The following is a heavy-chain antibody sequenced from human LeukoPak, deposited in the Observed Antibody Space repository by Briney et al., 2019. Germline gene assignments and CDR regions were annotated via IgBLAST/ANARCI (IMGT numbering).Heavy chain of an antibody. V-gene: IGHV3-30*04. J-gene: IGHJ4*02. D-gene: IGHD3-9*01. CDR2: ISYDGSNK. CDR3: ARAGRITTFLNY. CDR1: GFTFSSYA. Sequence: GGSLRLSCAASGFTFSSYAMHWVRQAPGKGLEWVAVISYDGSNKYYADSVKGRFTVSRDNSENTLYLRMNSLRAEDTAVYYCARAGRITTFLNYWGQGTLVTVSS.